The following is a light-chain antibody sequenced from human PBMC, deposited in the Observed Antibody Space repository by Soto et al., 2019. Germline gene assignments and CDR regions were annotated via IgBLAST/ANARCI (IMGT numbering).Light chain of an antibody. V-gene: IGLV1-44*01. CDR2: SNN. CDR1: SSNIGSNT. J-gene: IGLJ2*01. CDR3: AAWDDSLNGVV. Sequence: QAVVTQPPSASGTPGQRVTISCSRSSSNIGSNTVNWYQQLPGTAPKLLIYSNNQRPSGVPDRFSGSKSGTSASLAISGLQSEDEADYYCAAWDDSLNGVVFGGGTQLTVL.